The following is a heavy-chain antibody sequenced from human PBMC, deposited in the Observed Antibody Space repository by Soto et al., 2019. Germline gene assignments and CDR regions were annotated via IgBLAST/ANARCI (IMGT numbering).Heavy chain of an antibody. J-gene: IGHJ4*02. Sequence: GASVKVSCKASGYSFTSYGISWVRHAPGPGLEWMGWISAYNGNTNYAQKLQGRVTMTTDTSTSTAYMELRSLRSDDTAVYYCARAYGSGSYYNPADYWGQGTLVTLS. V-gene: IGHV1-18*01. CDR3: ARAYGSGSYYNPADY. CDR2: ISAYNGNT. CDR1: GYSFTSYG. D-gene: IGHD3-10*01.